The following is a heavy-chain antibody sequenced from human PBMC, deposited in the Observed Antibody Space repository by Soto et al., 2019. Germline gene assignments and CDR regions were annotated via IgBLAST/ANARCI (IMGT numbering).Heavy chain of an antibody. CDR1: GFTFSDSP. Sequence: QPGGSLRLSCAASGFTFSDSPMTWVRQAPGKGLEWVSTFSGSGGTTYYADSVKGRFTISRDNSKNTLFLQMSTLRADDTAVYYCAKSSYYGDSRYFDSWGQGAAVTVSS. D-gene: IGHD4-17*01. CDR2: FSGSGGTT. J-gene: IGHJ4*02. CDR3: AKSSYYGDSRYFDS. V-gene: IGHV3-23*01.